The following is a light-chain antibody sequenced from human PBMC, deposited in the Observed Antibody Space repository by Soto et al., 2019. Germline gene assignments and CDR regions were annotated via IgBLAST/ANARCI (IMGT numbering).Light chain of an antibody. CDR2: AAS. CDR3: QHYHSLPFT. J-gene: IGKJ3*01. CDR1: QGISNY. V-gene: IGKV1-27*01. Sequence: DIQMTQSPSSLSAFVGDSVTFTCRASQGISNYLAWYHQKPGKVPKLLVYAASTLHSQVPSRISGSVSGTEFTLTIRSLQPEYVGTYYCQHYHSLPFTFGPGTKLEIK.